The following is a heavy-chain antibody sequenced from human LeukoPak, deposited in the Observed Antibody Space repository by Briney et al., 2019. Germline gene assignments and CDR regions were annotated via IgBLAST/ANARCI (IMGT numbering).Heavy chain of an antibody. CDR1: GFTFRNYW. CDR3: ARGRSVPAAMGNWFDP. V-gene: IGHV3-7*01. J-gene: IGHJ5*02. CDR2: IKQDGSEK. D-gene: IGHD2-2*01. Sequence: PGGSLRLSCAASGFTFRNYWMSWVRQAPGKGLEWVANIKQDGSEKYYVDSVKGRFTISRDNAKNSLYLQMNSLRAEDTAVYYCARGRSVPAAMGNWFDPWGQGTLVTVSS.